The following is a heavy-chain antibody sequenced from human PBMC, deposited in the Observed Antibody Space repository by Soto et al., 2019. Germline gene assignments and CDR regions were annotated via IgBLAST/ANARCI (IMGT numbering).Heavy chain of an antibody. CDR2: ISYDGSNK. CDR1: GFTFSSYG. CDR3: AKDSNYYGMDV. V-gene: IGHV3-30*18. Sequence: GGSLRLSCAASGFTFSSYGMHWVRQAPGKGLEWVAVISYDGSNKYYADSVKGRFTISRDNSKNTLYLQMNSLRAEDTAVYYCAKDSNYYGMDVWGQGTTVTVSS. D-gene: IGHD2-2*01. J-gene: IGHJ6*02.